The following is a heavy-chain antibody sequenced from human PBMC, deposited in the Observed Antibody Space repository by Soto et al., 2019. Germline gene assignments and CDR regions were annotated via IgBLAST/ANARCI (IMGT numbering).Heavy chain of an antibody. CDR3: ARTTIAARPDNWFDP. Sequence: QVQLVESGGGLVKPGGSLRLSCAASGFTFSDYYMSWIRQAPGKGLAWVSYITSSSSYTNYADSVKGRFTISRDNAKNSQSLQKNSLRAEDTAVYYCARTTIAARPDNWFDPWGQGTLVTVSS. J-gene: IGHJ5*02. CDR2: ITSSSSYT. D-gene: IGHD6-6*01. V-gene: IGHV3-11*06. CDR1: GFTFSDYY.